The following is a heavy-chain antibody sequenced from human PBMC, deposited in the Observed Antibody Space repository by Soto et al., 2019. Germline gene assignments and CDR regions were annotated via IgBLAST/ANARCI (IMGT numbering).Heavy chain of an antibody. CDR1: GFTFSSYS. Sequence: PGGSLRLSCAASGFTFSSYSMNWVRQAPGKGLEWVSSISSSSSYIYYADSVKGRFTISRDNAKNTLYLQMNSLRAEDTAVYYCAEVPYPGYYDRGYWGQGTLVTVSS. D-gene: IGHD3-22*01. CDR2: ISSSSSYI. V-gene: IGHV3-21*04. J-gene: IGHJ4*02. CDR3: AEVPYPGYYDRGY.